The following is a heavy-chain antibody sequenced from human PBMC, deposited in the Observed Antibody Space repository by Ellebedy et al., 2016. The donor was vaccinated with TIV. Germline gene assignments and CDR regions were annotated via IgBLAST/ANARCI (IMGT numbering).Heavy chain of an antibody. CDR2: INTYGTT. V-gene: IGHV3-48*02. CDR1: GFTFRNHD. CDR3: ARDALGYPNY. J-gene: IGHJ4*02. D-gene: IGHD5-12*01. Sequence: LSLTCAASGFTFRNHDMNWLRQAPGKGLGWISYINTYGTTFYAESVKGRFIISRDNAKNSVYLQMNSLTDEDTAVYYCARDALGYPNYWGQGTLVTVSS.